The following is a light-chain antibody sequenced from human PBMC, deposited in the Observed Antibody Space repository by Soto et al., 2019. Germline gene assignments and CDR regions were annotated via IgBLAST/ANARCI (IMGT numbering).Light chain of an antibody. Sequence: QSVLTQPPSASGTPGQRVTISCSGSSSNIGSNTVNWYQQLPGTAPKLLIYSNNQRPSGVPDRFSGSKSGTSASLAISGLQSEDEADYYCAAWDDSLNGSHVFGTRTKSPS. CDR2: SNN. V-gene: IGLV1-44*01. CDR1: SSNIGSNT. CDR3: AAWDDSLNGSHV. J-gene: IGLJ1*01.